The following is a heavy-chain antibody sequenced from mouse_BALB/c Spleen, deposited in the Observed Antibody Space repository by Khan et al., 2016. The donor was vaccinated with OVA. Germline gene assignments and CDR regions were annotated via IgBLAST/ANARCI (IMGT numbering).Heavy chain of an antibody. V-gene: IGHV5-6*01. Sequence: EVELVESGGDLVKPGGSLKLSCAASGFIFSSYSMSWVRQTPDKRLEWVATISSGGDYTYYPDNVKGRFTISRDNAKNTLSLQMSSLKSEDTAMYYCASHLTGSFAYWGQGTLVTVSA. D-gene: IGHD4-1*01. CDR1: GFIFSSYS. CDR3: ASHLTGSFAY. CDR2: ISSGGDYT. J-gene: IGHJ3*01.